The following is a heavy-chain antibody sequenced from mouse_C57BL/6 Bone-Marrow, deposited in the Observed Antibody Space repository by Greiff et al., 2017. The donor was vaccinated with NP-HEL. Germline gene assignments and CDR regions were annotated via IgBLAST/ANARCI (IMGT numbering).Heavy chain of an antibody. CDR2: IRNKANNHAT. J-gene: IGHJ1*03. Sequence: EVKLQESGGGLVQPGGSMKLSCAASGFTFSDAWMDWVRQSPEKGLEWVAEIRNKANNHATYYAESVKGRFTISRDDSKSSVYLQMNSLRAEDTGIYYCTRGPYGYDYWYFDVWGTGTTVTVSS. D-gene: IGHD2-2*01. CDR3: TRGPYGYDYWYFDV. CDR1: GFTFSDAW. V-gene: IGHV6-6*01.